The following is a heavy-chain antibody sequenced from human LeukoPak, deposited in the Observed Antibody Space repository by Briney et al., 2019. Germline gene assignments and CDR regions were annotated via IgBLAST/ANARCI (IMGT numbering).Heavy chain of an antibody. D-gene: IGHD3-3*01. CDR3: ARVGSFWSGYYVN. CDR1: GFTFSIYA. Sequence: PGGSLRLSCAASGFTFSIYAMSWVRQAPGKGLEWVSTISGSGGSTYYADSVKGRFTISRDNSKNTLYLQMNSLRAEDTAVYYCARVGSFWSGYYVNWGQGTLVTVSS. V-gene: IGHV3-23*01. CDR2: ISGSGGST. J-gene: IGHJ4*02.